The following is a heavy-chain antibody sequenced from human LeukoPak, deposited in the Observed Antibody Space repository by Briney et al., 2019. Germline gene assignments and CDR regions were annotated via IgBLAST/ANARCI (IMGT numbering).Heavy chain of an antibody. CDR3: VRVACSSMTSCATVDY. J-gene: IGHJ4*02. D-gene: IGHD2-2*01. V-gene: IGHV3-9*01. CDR1: GFTFDDYA. Sequence: GGSLRLSCAASGFTFDDYAMHWVRQAPGKGLEWVSGISWNSGSIGYAASVKGRFTISRDNAKNSLYLQMNSLRAEDTAVFYCVRVACSSMTSCATVDYWGQGTLVTVSS. CDR2: ISWNSGSI.